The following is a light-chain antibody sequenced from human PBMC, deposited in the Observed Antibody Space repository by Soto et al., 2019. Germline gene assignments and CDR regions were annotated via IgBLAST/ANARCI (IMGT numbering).Light chain of an antibody. J-gene: IGLJ1*01. CDR1: SSDVGSYDH. CDR2: EVS. V-gene: IGLV2-14*01. Sequence: QSVLTQPASVSGSPGQSITISCSGTSSDVGSYDHVAWYQQFPGKTPKLMIYEVSNRPSGVSSRFSGSKSGNTASLTISGLQAEDEADYYCISYTGSSTSYVFGRGTKLTVL. CDR3: ISYTGSSTSYV.